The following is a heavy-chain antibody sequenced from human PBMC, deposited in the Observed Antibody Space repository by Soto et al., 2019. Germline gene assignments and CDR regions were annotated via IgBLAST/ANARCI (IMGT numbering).Heavy chain of an antibody. D-gene: IGHD3-22*01. CDR1: GYSFTTYW. CDR2: IDPSDSYT. V-gene: IGHV5-10-1*01. J-gene: IGHJ3*02. Sequence: GESLKISCKGSGYSFTTYWISWVRQMPGKGLEWMGRIDPSDSYTNYSPSFQGHVTISRDDSKSIAYLQMNSLKTEDTAVYYCTRVLGYHYDTAPIWGQGTMVTVSS. CDR3: TRVLGYHYDTAPI.